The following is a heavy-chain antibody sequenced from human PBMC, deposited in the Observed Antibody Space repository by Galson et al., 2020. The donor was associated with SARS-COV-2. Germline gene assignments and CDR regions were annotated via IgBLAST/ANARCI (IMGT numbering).Heavy chain of an antibody. J-gene: IGHJ6*04. V-gene: IGHV1-69*01. D-gene: IGHD2-2*01. CDR3: ARDLGTLGYCSSTSCRNYYYGMDV. Sequence: KISCKASGGTFSSYAISWVRQAPGQGLEWMGGIIPIFGTANYAQKFQGRVTITADESTSTAYMELSSLRSEDTAVYYCARDLGTLGYCSSTSCRNYYYGMDVWGKGTTVTVSS. CDR1: GGTFSSYA. CDR2: IIPIFGTA.